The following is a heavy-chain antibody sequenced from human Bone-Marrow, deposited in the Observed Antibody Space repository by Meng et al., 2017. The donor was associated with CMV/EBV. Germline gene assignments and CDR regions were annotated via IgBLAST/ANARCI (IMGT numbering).Heavy chain of an antibody. CDR1: GFTFDDYA. CDR3: AKGFGGPYYFDY. D-gene: IGHD3-10*01. J-gene: IGHJ4*02. CDR2: ISWNSGSI. Sequence: SLKISCAASGFTFDDYAMHWVRQAPGKGLEWVSGISWNSGSIGYADSVKGRFTISRDNVKNSLYLQMNSLRAEDTALYYCAKGFGGPYYFDYWAQGTVVTGSS. V-gene: IGHV3-9*01.